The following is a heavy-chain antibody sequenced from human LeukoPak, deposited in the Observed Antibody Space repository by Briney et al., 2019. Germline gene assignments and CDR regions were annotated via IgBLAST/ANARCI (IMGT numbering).Heavy chain of an antibody. CDR1: GFTFSSYE. Sequence: GGSLRLSCAASGFTFSSYEMNWVRQAPGKGLEWVSYISSSGSTIYYADSVKGRFTISRDNSKNTLYLLIHSLRAEDTAVYYCAKRNSYRNFDYWGQGTLVTVSS. J-gene: IGHJ4*02. D-gene: IGHD1-1*01. CDR3: AKRNSYRNFDY. CDR2: ISSSGSTI. V-gene: IGHV3-48*03.